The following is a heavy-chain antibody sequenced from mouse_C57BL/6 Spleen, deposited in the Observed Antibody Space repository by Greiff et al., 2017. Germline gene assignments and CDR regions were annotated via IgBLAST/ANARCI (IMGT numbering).Heavy chain of an antibody. CDR2: ISYDGSN. Sequence: EVKVEESGPGLVKPSQSLSLTCSVTGYSITSGYYWNWIRQFPGNKLEWMGYISYDGSNNYNPSLKNRISITRDTSKNQFFLKLNSATTEDTATYYCARDPTLIITTVVSPGYFDYWGQGTTLTVSS. J-gene: IGHJ2*01. CDR1: GYSITSGYY. CDR3: ARDPTLIITTVVSPGYFDY. D-gene: IGHD1-1*01. V-gene: IGHV3-6*01.